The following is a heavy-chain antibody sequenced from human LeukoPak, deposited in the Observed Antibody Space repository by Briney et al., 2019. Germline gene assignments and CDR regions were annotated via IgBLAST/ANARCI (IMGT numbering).Heavy chain of an antibody. CDR2: VYPSGTT. V-gene: IGHV4-4*08. CDR1: GGSINSHY. J-gene: IGHJ4*02. CDR3: ARAAAPTYYFDY. Sequence: SETLSLTCIVSGGSINSHYWSWIRQPPGKGLEWIGTVYPSGTTYYNPSLKSRVTISVDTSKNEFSLKLSSVTAADTAVFYCARAAAPTYYFDYWGQGTVVTVSS. D-gene: IGHD6-13*01.